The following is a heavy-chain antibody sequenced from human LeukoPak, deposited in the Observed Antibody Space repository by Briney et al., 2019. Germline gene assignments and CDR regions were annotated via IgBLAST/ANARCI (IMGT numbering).Heavy chain of an antibody. CDR3: AREAGISRPLDY. J-gene: IGHJ4*02. V-gene: IGHV4-4*07. CDR1: GASLKTFY. CDR2: ISTTGSP. Sequence: KPSETLSLTCNIYGASLKTFYWTWIRQPAGKGLEWIGRISTTGSPNYNAYLKSRLSISMDTSRSQFSLKLSSVTAADTAVYYCAREAGISRPLDYWGQGTLVTVSS.